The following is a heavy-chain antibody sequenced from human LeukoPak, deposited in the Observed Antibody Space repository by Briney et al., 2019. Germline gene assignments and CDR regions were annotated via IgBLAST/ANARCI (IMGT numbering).Heavy chain of an antibody. Sequence: GRSLRLSCAASGFTFSSYAMHWVRQAPGKGLEWVAVISYDGSNKYCADSVKGRFTISRDNSKNTLYLQMNSLRAEDTAVYYCARDSVRGYSYGIFGYWGQGTLVTVSS. CDR3: ARDSVRGYSYGIFGY. CDR1: GFTFSSYA. V-gene: IGHV3-30*04. J-gene: IGHJ4*02. D-gene: IGHD5-18*01. CDR2: ISYDGSNK.